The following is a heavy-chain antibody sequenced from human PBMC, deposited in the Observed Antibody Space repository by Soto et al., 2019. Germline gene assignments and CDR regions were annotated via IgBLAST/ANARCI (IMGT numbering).Heavy chain of an antibody. Sequence: QITLKESGPTLVKPTQTLTLTCTFSGFSLSTSGVGVGWIRQPPGKALEWLALIYWDDDKRYSPSLKSRLTITKDTSKNQVVLTMTNMDPVDTATYYWAHRRSGIAAADTDFDYWGQGTLVTVSS. D-gene: IGHD6-13*01. CDR2: IYWDDDK. CDR1: GFSLSTSGVG. CDR3: AHRRSGIAAADTDFDY. V-gene: IGHV2-5*02. J-gene: IGHJ4*02.